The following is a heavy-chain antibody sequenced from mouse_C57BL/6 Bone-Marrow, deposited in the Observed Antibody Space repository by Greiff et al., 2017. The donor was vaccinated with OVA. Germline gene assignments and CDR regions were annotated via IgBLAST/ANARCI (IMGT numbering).Heavy chain of an antibody. V-gene: IGHV1-81*01. CDR1: GYTFTSYG. CDR2: IYPRSGNT. CDR3: ARSYYYGSSYGYFDY. J-gene: IGHJ2*01. Sequence: VQLQQSGAELARPGASVKLSCKASGYTFTSYGISWVKQRTGQGLEWIGEIYPRSGNTYYNEKFKGKATLTADKSSSTAYMELRSLTSEDSAVYFCARSYYYGSSYGYFDYWGKGTTLTVSS. D-gene: IGHD1-1*01.